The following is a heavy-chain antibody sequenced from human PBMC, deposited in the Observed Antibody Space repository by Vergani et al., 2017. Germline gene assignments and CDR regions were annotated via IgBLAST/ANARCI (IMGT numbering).Heavy chain of an antibody. CDR2: ISGSGGST. CDR1: GFTFSSYA. V-gene: IGHV3-23*01. Sequence: EVQLLESGGGLVQPGGSLRLSCAASGFTFSSYAMSWVRQAPGKGLEWVSAISGSGGSTYYADSGKGRFTISRDNSKNTLYLQMNSLRAEDTAVYYCAKRPERVGATGVSDYWGQGTLVTVSS. J-gene: IGHJ4*02. D-gene: IGHD1-26*01. CDR3: AKRPERVGATGVSDY.